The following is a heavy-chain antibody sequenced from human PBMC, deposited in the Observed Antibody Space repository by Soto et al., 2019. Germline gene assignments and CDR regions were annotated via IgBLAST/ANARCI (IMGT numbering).Heavy chain of an antibody. Sequence: SETLSLTCTVSNDSISNPIYYWGWIRQPPGKGLEWIGSIYHTGSSYYNPSLQGRVTISMDKSKNQFSLKLTSVTAADTAIYFCGGRTSLASVQLFVGKISNHNWFDPWSQGTLVTVSS. J-gene: IGHJ5*02. CDR1: NDSISNPIYY. D-gene: IGHD3-10*01. CDR3: GGRTSLASVQLFVGKISNHNWFDP. V-gene: IGHV4-39*01. CDR2: IYHTGSS.